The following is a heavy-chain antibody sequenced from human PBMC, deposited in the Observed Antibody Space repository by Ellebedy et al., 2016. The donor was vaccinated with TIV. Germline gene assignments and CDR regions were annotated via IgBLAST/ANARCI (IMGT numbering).Heavy chain of an antibody. CDR1: GFTFSNYP. J-gene: IGHJ3*02. Sequence: GGSLRLXXAVSGFTFSNYPMCWVRQAPGMGPEWVSSIGNAGATYYADSVKGRFTISRDNSKNTLYLQMNNVRADDTAVYYCARSPADYDGFDIWGQGTVVTVSS. CDR2: IGNAGAT. CDR3: ARSPADYDGFDI. V-gene: IGHV3-23*01. D-gene: IGHD4-11*01.